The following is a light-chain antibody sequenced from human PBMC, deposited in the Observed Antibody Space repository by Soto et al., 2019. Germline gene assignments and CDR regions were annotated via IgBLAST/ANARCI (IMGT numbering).Light chain of an antibody. CDR1: SSDVGGYNY. V-gene: IGLV2-14*01. CDR3: CAYTSSSTPVV. CDR2: DVS. Sequence: QSALTQPASVSGSPGQSITISCTGTSSDVGGYNYVSWYQQHPGKAPKLMIYDVSNRPSGVSNRFSGYKSGNTASLTISVLQADDEADYNCCAYTSSSTPVVFGGGTKLTVL. J-gene: IGLJ2*01.